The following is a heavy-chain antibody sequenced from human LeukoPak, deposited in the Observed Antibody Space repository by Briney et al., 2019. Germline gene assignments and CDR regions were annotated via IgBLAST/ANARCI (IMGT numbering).Heavy chain of an antibody. V-gene: IGHV3-53*01. J-gene: IGHJ4*02. CDR1: GFTVSSNY. CDR3: ARALPDSSGYCLDY. D-gene: IGHD3-22*01. Sequence: PGGSLRLSCAASGFTVSSNYMSWVRQASGKGLEWVSVIYSGGSTYYADSVKGRFTISRDNSKNTLYLQMNSLRAEDTAVYYCARALPDSSGYCLDYWGQGTLVTVSS. CDR2: IYSGGST.